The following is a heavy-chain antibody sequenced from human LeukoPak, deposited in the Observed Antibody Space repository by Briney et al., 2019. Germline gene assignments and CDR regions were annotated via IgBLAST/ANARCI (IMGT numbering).Heavy chain of an antibody. V-gene: IGHV4-39*01. CDR2: FYSSGST. J-gene: IGHJ4*02. D-gene: IGHD3-10*01. Sequence: PSECLSLTCTVSGGSISSSSYYWGWIRQPPGKGLEWIGGFYSSGSTYYNPSLKSRVTISVDTSKNQFSLKLTSVTAADTAVYYCARHADSGFGELAFDSWGQATLASVSS. CDR3: ARHADSGFGELAFDS. CDR1: GGSISSSSYY.